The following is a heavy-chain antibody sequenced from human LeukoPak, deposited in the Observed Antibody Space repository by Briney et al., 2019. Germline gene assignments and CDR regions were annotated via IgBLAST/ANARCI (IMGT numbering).Heavy chain of an antibody. D-gene: IGHD5-18*01. V-gene: IGHV3-23*01. CDR2: LSGSGGST. J-gene: IGHJ5*02. CDR3: AKTSGYSYGWFDP. CDR1: GFTFSSYG. Sequence: GGSLRLSCAASGFTFSSYGMSWVRQAPGKGLEWVSALSGSGGSTYYADSVKGRFTTSRDNSKNTLYLQMNNLRAEDTAVYYCAKTSGYSYGWFDPWGQGTLVTVSS.